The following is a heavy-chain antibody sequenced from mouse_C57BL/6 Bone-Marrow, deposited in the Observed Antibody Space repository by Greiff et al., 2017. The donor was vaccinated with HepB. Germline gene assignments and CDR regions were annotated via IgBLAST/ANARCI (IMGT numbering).Heavy chain of an antibody. V-gene: IGHV1-63*01. CDR2: IYPGGGYT. CDR1: GYTFTNYW. J-gene: IGHJ1*03. CDR3: ARRVLLRYLYFDV. D-gene: IGHD1-1*01. Sequence: VQLQQSGAELVRPGTSVKMSCKASGYTFTNYWIGWAKQRPGHGLEWIGDIYPGGGYTNYNEKFKGKATLTADKSSSTAYMQFSSLTSEDSAIYYWARRVLLRYLYFDVWGTGTTVTVSS.